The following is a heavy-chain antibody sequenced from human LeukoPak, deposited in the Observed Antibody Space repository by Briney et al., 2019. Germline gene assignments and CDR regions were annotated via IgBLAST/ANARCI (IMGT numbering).Heavy chain of an antibody. V-gene: IGHV3-23*01. CDR2: ISGSGGST. CDR3: AKLATISH. Sequence: PGGSLRFSGAASGFTFSSYAMSWVLQAPGKGLEGVSAISGSGGSTYYAASVKGRFTISRDNSQNTLYLQMNSLGAEDTAVYYCAKLATISHWGQGTLVTVSS. J-gene: IGHJ4*02. D-gene: IGHD5-12*01. CDR1: GFTFSSYA.